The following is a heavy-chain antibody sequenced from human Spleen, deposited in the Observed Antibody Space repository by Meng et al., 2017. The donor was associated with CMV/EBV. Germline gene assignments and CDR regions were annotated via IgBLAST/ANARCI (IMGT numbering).Heavy chain of an antibody. CDR3: ATVRGVGVPTV. V-gene: IGHV3-66*02. J-gene: IGHJ4*02. CDR2: IYIAGIA. D-gene: IGHD1-26*01. Sequence: SCAASGFTVSSIYINWVRQAPGKGLEWVSDIYIAGIAYYADSVKGRFTISTDSSKNTLYLQMNRLRAEDTAVYYCATVRGVGVPTVWGRGTLVTVSS. CDR1: GFTVSSIY.